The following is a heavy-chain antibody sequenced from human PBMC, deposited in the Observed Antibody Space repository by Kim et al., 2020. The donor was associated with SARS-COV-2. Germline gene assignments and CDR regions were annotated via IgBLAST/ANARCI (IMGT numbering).Heavy chain of an antibody. CDR3: ARDLGSSGWLLVRAFDI. D-gene: IGHD6-19*01. V-gene: IGHV3-21*01. Sequence: VKGRFTRSRDNAKNSLYLQMNSLRAEDTAVYYCARDLGSSGWLLVRAFDIWGQGTMVTVSS. J-gene: IGHJ3*02.